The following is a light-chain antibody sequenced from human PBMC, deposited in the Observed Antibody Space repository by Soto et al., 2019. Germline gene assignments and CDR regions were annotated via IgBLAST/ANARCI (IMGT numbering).Light chain of an antibody. V-gene: IGKV3-15*01. CDR3: QHYNSYSEA. Sequence: EIVMTQSPATLSVSPGERATLSCRASQSVSSSLAWYQQKPGQAPRLLIYGSSTRATGIPARFSGSGSGTEFTLTISSLQPDYFATYYCQHYNSYSEAFGQGTKVDIK. J-gene: IGKJ1*01. CDR2: GSS. CDR1: QSVSSS.